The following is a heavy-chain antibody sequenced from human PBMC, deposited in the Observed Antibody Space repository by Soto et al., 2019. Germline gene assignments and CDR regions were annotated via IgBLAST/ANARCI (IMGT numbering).Heavy chain of an antibody. CDR2: ISGDSGET. Sequence: GLLLQSGGEVKKPGASVTVSCKASGYTFRSYGVSWVRQVPGQGLEWMGWISGDSGETTYAPSFRDRLTLTADASATTAYMELRNLRSEDSAVYYCSRAISSTWAKSWLDPWGQGTLITVSS. CDR1: GYTFRSYG. CDR3: SRAISSTWAKSWLDP. J-gene: IGHJ5*02. V-gene: IGHV1-18*04. D-gene: IGHD1-26*01.